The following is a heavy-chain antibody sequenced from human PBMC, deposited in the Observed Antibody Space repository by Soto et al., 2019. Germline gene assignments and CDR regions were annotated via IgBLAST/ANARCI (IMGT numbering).Heavy chain of an antibody. V-gene: IGHV1-3*01. CDR1: EYTFTRYT. CDR3: ARGIATGELEP. CDR2: INPDNGNT. D-gene: IGHD2-15*01. J-gene: IGHJ5*02. Sequence: QVQLVQSGAEVKKPGASVKISCQASEYTFTRYTMNWVRQAPGQRLEWMGWINPDNGNTKSSQKFQDRVTITRDTSASTAYMDLSSLRSEDTAVYYCARGIATGELEPWGQGTLVTVSS.